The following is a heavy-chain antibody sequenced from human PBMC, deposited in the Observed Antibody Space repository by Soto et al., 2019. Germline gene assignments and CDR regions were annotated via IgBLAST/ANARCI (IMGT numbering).Heavy chain of an antibody. Sequence: QVQLQQWGAGLLKPSETLSLTCAVYGGSFSGYYWSWIRQPPGKGLEWIGEINHSGSTNYNPSLKSRVTISVDTSKNQFSLMLSSVTAADTAVYYCARNIVVVPAAIYYYYYMDVWGKGTTVTVSS. CDR3: ARNIVVVPAAIYYYYYMDV. CDR2: INHSGST. J-gene: IGHJ6*03. D-gene: IGHD2-2*01. V-gene: IGHV4-34*01. CDR1: GGSFSGYY.